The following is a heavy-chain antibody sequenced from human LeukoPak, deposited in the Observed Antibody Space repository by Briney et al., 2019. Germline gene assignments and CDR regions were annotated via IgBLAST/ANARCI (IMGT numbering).Heavy chain of an antibody. V-gene: IGHV3-48*03. D-gene: IGHD3-10*02. Sequence: GGSLRLSCAASGFTFGSYEMNWVRQAPGKGLEWVSYISSSGSTIYYADSVEGRFTISRDNAKNSLYLQMNSLRAEDTAVYYCAELGITMIGGVWGKGTTVTISS. CDR1: GFTFGSYE. CDR2: ISSSGSTI. J-gene: IGHJ6*04. CDR3: AELGITMIGGV.